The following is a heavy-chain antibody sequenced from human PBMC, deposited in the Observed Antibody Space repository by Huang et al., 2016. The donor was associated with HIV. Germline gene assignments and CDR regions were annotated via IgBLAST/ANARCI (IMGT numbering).Heavy chain of an antibody. CDR1: GYIFTKYG. Sequence: QVELVQSGAEVKRPGASVRVSCKAAGYIFTKYGINWVRQAPGQGLEWMGGISDYNGNTNDAEKFQGRVTLTRDTSATTAYMELRDVTSADTAVYYCARDHWYPLQNWFDLWGQGTLVTVSS. J-gene: IGHJ5*01. CDR2: ISDYNGNT. V-gene: IGHV1-18*01. CDR3: ARDHWYPLQNWFDL. D-gene: IGHD1-1*01.